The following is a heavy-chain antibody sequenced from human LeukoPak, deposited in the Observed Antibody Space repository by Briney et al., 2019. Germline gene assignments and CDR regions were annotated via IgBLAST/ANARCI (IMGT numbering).Heavy chain of an antibody. V-gene: IGHV3-23*01. J-gene: IGHJ6*04. D-gene: IGHD3-10*02. CDR2: ISGSGGST. Sequence: GGSLRLSCAASGFTLSSYWMSWVRQAPGKGLEWVSAISGSGGSTYYADSVKGRFTISRDNSKNSLYLQMNSLRAEDTAVYYCAELGITMIGGVWGKGTTVTISS. CDR1: GFTLSSYW. CDR3: AELGITMIGGV.